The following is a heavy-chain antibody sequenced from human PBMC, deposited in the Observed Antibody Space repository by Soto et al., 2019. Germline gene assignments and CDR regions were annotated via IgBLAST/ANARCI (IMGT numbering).Heavy chain of an antibody. CDR1: GYTFTNYD. CDR3: ARFGSAPYYYYGVDV. V-gene: IGHV1-18*01. J-gene: IGHJ6*02. D-gene: IGHD3-10*01. CDR2: ISGYNGNT. Sequence: GASVKVSCKASGYTFTNYDITWVRQAPGQGLEWMGWISGYNGNTNYAQKLQDRVTMTTDTSTSTVYMELRSLRSDDTAVYYCARFGSAPYYYYGVDVWGQGTTVTVSS.